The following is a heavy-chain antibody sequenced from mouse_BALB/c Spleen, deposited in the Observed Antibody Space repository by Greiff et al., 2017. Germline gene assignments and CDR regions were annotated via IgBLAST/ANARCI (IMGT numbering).Heavy chain of an antibody. D-gene: IGHD2-1*01. CDR1: GFTFSNYW. CDR3: TRPRGNYLYFDY. J-gene: IGHJ2*01. V-gene: IGHV6-6*02. CDR2: IRLKSNNYAT. Sequence: EVKLVESGGGLVQPGGSMKLSCVASGFTFSNYWMNWVRQSPEKGLEWVAEIRLKSNNYATHYAESVKGRFTISRDDSKSSVYLQMNNLRAEDTGIDYCTRPRGNYLYFDYWGQGTTLTVSS.